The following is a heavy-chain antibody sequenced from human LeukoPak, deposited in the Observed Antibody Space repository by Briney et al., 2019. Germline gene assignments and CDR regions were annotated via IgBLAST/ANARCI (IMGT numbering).Heavy chain of an antibody. D-gene: IGHD5-24*01. CDR3: ARGSRWLSTYYFDY. V-gene: IGHV3-74*01. CDR1: GFTFSSYW. Sequence: GGSLRLSCAASGFTFSSYWMHWVRQAPGKGLVWVSRIKSDGSSTSYADSVKGRLTISRDNAKNTLYLQMNSLRAEDTAVFYCARGSRWLSTYYFDYWGQGTLVTVSS. CDR2: IKSDGSST. J-gene: IGHJ4*02.